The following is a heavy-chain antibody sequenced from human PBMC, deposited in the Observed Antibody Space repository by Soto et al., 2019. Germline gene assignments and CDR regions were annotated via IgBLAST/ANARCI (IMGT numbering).Heavy chain of an antibody. CDR3: ARSPNYYYGMDV. V-gene: IGHV3-21*01. Sequence: GGSLRLSCAASGFTFSSYSMNWVRQAPGKGLEWVSSISSSSSYIYYADSVKGRFTISRDNAKNSLYLQMNSLRAEDTAVYYCARSPNYYYGMDVWGQGTTVTVSS. CDR2: ISSSSSYI. CDR1: GFTFSSYS. J-gene: IGHJ6*02.